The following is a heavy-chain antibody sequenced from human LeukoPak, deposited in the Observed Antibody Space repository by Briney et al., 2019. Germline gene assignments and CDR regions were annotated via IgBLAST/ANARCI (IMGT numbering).Heavy chain of an antibody. CDR2: ISGSGGST. D-gene: IGHD5-12*01. CDR3: SRNNGYRKNWFDP. Sequence: GGSLRLSCAASGFTISGYAMSWVRQAPGKGLEWVSAISGSGGSTYYADSVKGRFTISRDNSKNTLYLQMNSLRAEDTAVYYCSRNNGYRKNWFDPWGQGTLVTVSS. J-gene: IGHJ5*02. V-gene: IGHV3-23*01. CDR1: GFTISGYA.